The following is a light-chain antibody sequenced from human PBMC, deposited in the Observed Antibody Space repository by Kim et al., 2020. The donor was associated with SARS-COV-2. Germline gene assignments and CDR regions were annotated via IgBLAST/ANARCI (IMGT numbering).Light chain of an antibody. CDR3: AAWDDSLNGYV. CDR1: NSNIGSNT. V-gene: IGLV1-44*01. CDR2: SNN. Sequence: QSVLTQPPSASGTPGQKVTISCSGSNSNIGSNTVNWYQQLPGTAPKLLMYSNNLRPSGVPDRFSGSKSGTSASLAISGLQSEDEADYYCAAWDDSLNGYVFGTGTKVTVL. J-gene: IGLJ1*01.